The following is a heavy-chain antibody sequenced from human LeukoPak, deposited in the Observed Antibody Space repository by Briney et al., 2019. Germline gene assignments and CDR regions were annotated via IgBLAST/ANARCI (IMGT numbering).Heavy chain of an antibody. CDR1: GGSISSSSYY. Sequence: KPSETLSLTCTVSGGSISSSSYYWGWIRQPPGKGLEWIGSIYYSGSTYYNPSLKSRVTISVDTSKNQFSLKLSSATAADTAVYYCAREKYYYDSSGYIFGYWGQGTLVTVSS. D-gene: IGHD3-22*01. CDR3: AREKYYYDSSGYIFGY. V-gene: IGHV4-39*07. CDR2: IYYSGST. J-gene: IGHJ4*02.